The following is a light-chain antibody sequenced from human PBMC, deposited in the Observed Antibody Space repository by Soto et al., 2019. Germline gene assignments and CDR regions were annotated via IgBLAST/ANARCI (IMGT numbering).Light chain of an antibody. J-gene: IGLJ2*01. CDR2: EVS. V-gene: IGLV2-8*01. CDR3: VLYMRSGISV. CDR1: SSDVGGYNY. Sequence: QSALTQPPSASGSPGQSVTVSCTGTSSDVGGYNYVSWYQQHPGKAPKLIIYEVSERPSGVPDRFSGSKSGDTASLTVSGLQAEDEADYYCVLYMRSGISVFGGGTKLTVL.